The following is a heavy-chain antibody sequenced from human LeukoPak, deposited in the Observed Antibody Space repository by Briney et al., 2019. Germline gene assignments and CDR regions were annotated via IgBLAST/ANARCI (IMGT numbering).Heavy chain of an antibody. CDR2: IIPIFGTA. J-gene: IGHJ4*02. Sequence: SVKLSCKASGRTLSSYAISGVRHAPRKGREWMGGIIPIFGTANYAQKFQGRVTITTDESTSTAYMELSSLRSEDTAVYYCARGPPYYYDSSGYDYWGQGTLVTVSS. V-gene: IGHV1-69*05. CDR1: GRTLSSYA. CDR3: ARGPPYYYDSSGYDY. D-gene: IGHD3-22*01.